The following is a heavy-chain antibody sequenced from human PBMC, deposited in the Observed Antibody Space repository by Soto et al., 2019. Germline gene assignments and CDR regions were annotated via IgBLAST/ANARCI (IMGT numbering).Heavy chain of an antibody. D-gene: IGHD1-7*01. Sequence: PSETLSLTCAVSGGSFTSNNWWTWVRQPPGQGLEWIGEIYRTGSTNYNPSLKSRVTISLDKSENQFSLRVTSLTAADTAVYYCASRDPGTSVDYWGQGTLVTVSS. V-gene: IGHV4-4*02. CDR2: IYRTGST. CDR3: ASRDPGTSVDY. CDR1: GGSFTSNNW. J-gene: IGHJ4*02.